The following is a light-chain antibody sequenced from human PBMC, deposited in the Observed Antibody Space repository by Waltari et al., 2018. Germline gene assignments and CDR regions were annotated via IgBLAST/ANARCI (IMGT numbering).Light chain of an antibody. CDR3: QQYGSSPR. CDR1: QSVSSSY. CDR2: GAS. V-gene: IGKV3-20*01. Sequence: EIVLTQSPGTLSLSPGERATLSCRASQSVSSSYLAWYQQEPGQAPRLLIYGASSRATGIPDRFSGSGSGTDFTLTISRLEPEDFAVYYCQQYGSSPRFGPGTKVDIK. J-gene: IGKJ3*01.